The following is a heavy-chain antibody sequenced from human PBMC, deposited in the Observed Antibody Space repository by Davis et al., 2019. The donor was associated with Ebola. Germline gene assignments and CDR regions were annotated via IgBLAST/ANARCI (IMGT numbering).Heavy chain of an antibody. CDR2: IYYSGST. J-gene: IGHJ6*02. Sequence: SETLSLTCTVSGGSISSYYWSWIRQPPGKGLEWIGYIYYSGSTSYNPSLKSRVTISVDTSKNQFSLKLSSVTAADTAVYYCARDPFHGMDVWGQGTTVTVSS. CDR3: ARDPFHGMDV. V-gene: IGHV4-59*01. CDR1: GGSISSYY.